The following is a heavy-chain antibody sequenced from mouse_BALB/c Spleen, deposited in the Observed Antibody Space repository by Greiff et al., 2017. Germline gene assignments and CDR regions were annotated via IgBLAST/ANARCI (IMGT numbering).Heavy chain of an antibody. J-gene: IGHJ2*01. Sequence: DVHLVESGGGLVKPGGSLKLSCAASGFTFSSYAMSWVRQTPEKRLEWVASISSGGSTYYPDSVKGRFTISRDNARNILYLQMSSLRSEDTAMYYCARGGYPYYFDYWGQGTTLTVSS. CDR3: ARGGYPYYFDY. CDR1: GFTFSSYA. CDR2: ISSGGST. V-gene: IGHV5-6-5*01. D-gene: IGHD2-2*01.